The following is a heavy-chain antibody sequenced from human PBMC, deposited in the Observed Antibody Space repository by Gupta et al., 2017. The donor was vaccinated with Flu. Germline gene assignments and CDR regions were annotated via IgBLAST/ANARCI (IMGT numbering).Heavy chain of an antibody. CDR1: GGPVSSGGYY. D-gene: IGHD1-26*01. V-gene: IGHV4-61*08. Sequence: QVQLQESGPGQVKPSETLSLICSVSGGPVSSGGYYWSWLRQPPGKGLEWIGYVFYSGSTSYNPSLESRVTVSLDPSKNQFSLTLTSVTAADTAVYYCARDLRVGGAYDAWGQGTLVTVSS. J-gene: IGHJ5*02. CDR3: ARDLRVGGAYDA. CDR2: VFYSGST.